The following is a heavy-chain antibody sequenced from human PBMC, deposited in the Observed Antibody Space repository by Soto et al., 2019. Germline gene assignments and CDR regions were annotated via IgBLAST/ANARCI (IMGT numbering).Heavy chain of an antibody. J-gene: IGHJ6*02. CDR3: ANSEYSYGYYYYGMDV. CDR2: ISAYNGNT. CDR1: GYTFTSYG. D-gene: IGHD5-18*01. V-gene: IGHV1-18*01. Sequence: ASVKVSCKASGYTFTSYGISWVRQAPGQGLEWMGWISAYNGNTNYAQKLQGRVTMTTDTSTSTAYMELRSLRSDDTAVYYCANSEYSYGYYYYGMDVWGQGTTVTVSS.